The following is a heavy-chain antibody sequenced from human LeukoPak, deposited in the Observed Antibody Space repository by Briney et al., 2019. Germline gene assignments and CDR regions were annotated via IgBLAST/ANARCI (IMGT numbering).Heavy chain of an antibody. CDR2: ISGSGGST. V-gene: IGHV3-23*01. Sequence: GGSLRLSCAASGFTFSGYAMSWVRQAPGKGLEWVSAISGSGGSTYYADSVKGRFTISRDKTKNTLYLQMNSLRAEDTAVYYCAKAYSGYDPGPYYYYGMDVWGQGTTVTASS. D-gene: IGHD5-12*01. J-gene: IGHJ6*02. CDR1: GFTFSGYA. CDR3: AKAYSGYDPGPYYYYGMDV.